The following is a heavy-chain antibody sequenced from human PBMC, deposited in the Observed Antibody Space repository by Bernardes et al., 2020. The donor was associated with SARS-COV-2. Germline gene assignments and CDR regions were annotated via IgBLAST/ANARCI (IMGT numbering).Heavy chain of an antibody. CDR3: AREARDGYNSGMDL. CDR1: GYTFTGYY. CDR2: INPNSGGT. V-gene: IGHV1-2*02. J-gene: IGHJ6*02. Sequence: ASVKVSCKASGYTFTGYYMHWVREDPGQGLEWMGWINPNSGGTNYAQKFQGRVTMTRDTSISTAYMELSRLRSDDTAVYYCAREARDGYNSGMDLWGQGTTVTVSS.